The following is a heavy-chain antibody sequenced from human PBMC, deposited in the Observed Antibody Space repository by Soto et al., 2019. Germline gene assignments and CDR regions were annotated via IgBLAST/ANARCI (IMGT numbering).Heavy chain of an antibody. CDR1: GFTFSSYG. CDR2: IWYDGSNK. V-gene: IGHV3-33*01. J-gene: IGHJ5*02. Sequence: QVQLVESGGGVVQPGRSLRLSCAASGFTFSSYGMHWVRQAPGKGLEWVAVIWYDGSNKYYADSVKGRFTISRDNSKNTLYLQINSLRAEDTAVYYCARDRSTAYWFDPWGQGTLVTVSS. CDR3: ARDRSTAYWFDP. D-gene: IGHD2-2*01.